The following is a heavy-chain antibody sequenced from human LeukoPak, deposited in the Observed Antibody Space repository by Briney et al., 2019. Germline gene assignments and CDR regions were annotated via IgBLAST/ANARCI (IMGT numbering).Heavy chain of an antibody. CDR2: IYPDDSDT. J-gene: IGHJ2*01. Sequence: GESLKISCQASGYTFTSYWIGWMRQMPGKGLECMGIIYPDDSDTTYSPSFQGQVTISADKSFSTAYLQWSSLKASDTAIYYCARLGGDTYYFGSASYPNWYFDLWGRGTLVTVSS. CDR1: GYTFTSYW. CDR3: ARLGGDTYYFGSASYPNWYFDL. D-gene: IGHD3-10*01. V-gene: IGHV5-51*01.